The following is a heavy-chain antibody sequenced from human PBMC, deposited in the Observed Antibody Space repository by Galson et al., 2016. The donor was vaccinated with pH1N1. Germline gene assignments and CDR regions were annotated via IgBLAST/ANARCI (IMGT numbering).Heavy chain of an antibody. CDR1: GFTFSSYG. Sequence: SLRLSCAASGFTFSSYGMHWVCQAPGKGLEWVAVISYDGSNKYYADSVKGRFTISRDNSKNTLYLQMNSLRAEDTAVYYCAKGVNYYDSSGPSFDYWGQGTLVTVSS. J-gene: IGHJ4*02. V-gene: IGHV3-30*18. CDR3: AKGVNYYDSSGPSFDY. D-gene: IGHD3-22*01. CDR2: ISYDGSNK.